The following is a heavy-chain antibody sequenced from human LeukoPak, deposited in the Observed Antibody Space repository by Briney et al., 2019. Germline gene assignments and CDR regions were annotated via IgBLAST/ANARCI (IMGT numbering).Heavy chain of an antibody. CDR2: IYHSGST. Sequence: SETLSLTCTVSGYSISSGYYWGWIRQPPGKGLEWIGSIYHSGSTYYNPSLKSRVTISVDTSKNQFSLKLSSVTAADTAVYYCARVGYSSSWYSELDAFDIWGQGTMATVSS. D-gene: IGHD6-13*01. CDR1: GYSISSGYY. J-gene: IGHJ3*02. CDR3: ARVGYSSSWYSELDAFDI. V-gene: IGHV4-38-2*02.